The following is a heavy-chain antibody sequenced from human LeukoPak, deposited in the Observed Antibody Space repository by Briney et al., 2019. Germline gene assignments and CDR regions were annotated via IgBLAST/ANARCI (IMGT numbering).Heavy chain of an antibody. CDR3: ARVSGYDWESFYDY. D-gene: IGHD5-12*01. CDR2: IYYSAST. J-gene: IGHJ4*02. CDR1: GDSISDYY. Sequence: PSETLSLTCTVSGDSISDYYWSWIRQPPGKGLEWIGYIYYSASTNYNPSLKSRVTISVDTSKNQFPLKLSSVTAADTAVYYCARVSGYDWESFYDYWGQGTLVTVSS. V-gene: IGHV4-59*01.